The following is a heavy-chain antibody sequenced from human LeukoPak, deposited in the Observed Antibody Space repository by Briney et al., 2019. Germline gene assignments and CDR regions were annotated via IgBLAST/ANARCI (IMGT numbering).Heavy chain of an antibody. Sequence: GASVKVSCKASGYTFTGYYMHWVRQAPGQGLEWMGWINPNGGGTKYAQKFQGRVTMTRDTSISTAYMELSRLRYDDTAVYYCARVRYDYGDYWGQGTLVTVSS. D-gene: IGHD3-10*01. V-gene: IGHV1-2*02. CDR2: INPNGGGT. CDR1: GYTFTGYY. CDR3: ARVRYDYGDY. J-gene: IGHJ4*02.